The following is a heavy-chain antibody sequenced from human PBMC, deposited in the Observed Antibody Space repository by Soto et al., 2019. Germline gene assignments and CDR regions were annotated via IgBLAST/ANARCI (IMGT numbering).Heavy chain of an antibody. D-gene: IGHD6-19*01. J-gene: IGHJ6*02. CDR3: AKPASGWYPKLMNGMDV. Sequence: DVQLLESGGGLVQPGGSLRLSCVVSGFTFSSYAMSWVRQAPGKGLEWVSSISGSGGNIYYADSVKGRFTISRDNSKNRLHLQRNSLRAADTAVYYCAKPASGWYPKLMNGMDVWGQGTTVTVSS. CDR1: GFTFSSYA. CDR2: ISGSGGNI. V-gene: IGHV3-23*01.